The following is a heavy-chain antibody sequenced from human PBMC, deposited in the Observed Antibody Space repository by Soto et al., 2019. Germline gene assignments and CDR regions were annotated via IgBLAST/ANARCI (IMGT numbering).Heavy chain of an antibody. CDR3: ARDTAAGRISFLEYCYGMDV. CDR2: IWYDGSNK. Sequence: QVQLVESGGGVVQPGRSLRLSCAASGFTFSTYGMHWVRQAPGKGLEWVAVIWYDGSNKYYADSVKGRFTVSRDDSKNTLYLQMHSLRAEDTAVYPCARDTAAGRISFLEYCYGMDVWGQGTTVTVSS. V-gene: IGHV3-33*01. CDR1: GFTFSTYG. J-gene: IGHJ6*02. D-gene: IGHD6-13*01.